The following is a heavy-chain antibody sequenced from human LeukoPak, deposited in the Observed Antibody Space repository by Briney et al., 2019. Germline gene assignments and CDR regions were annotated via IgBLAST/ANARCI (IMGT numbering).Heavy chain of an antibody. CDR2: INPNSGGT. CDR1: GYTFTGYY. V-gene: IGHV1-2*02. Sequence: VASVKVSCKASGYTFTGYYMHWVRQAPGQGLEWMGWINPNSGGTNYAQKFQGRVTMTRQTSISTAYMELSRLRSDDTAVYYCARENGSGSYPDYYYYGMDVWGPGNTVTVSS. CDR3: ARENGSGSYPDYYYYGMDV. D-gene: IGHD3-10*01. J-gene: IGHJ6*02.